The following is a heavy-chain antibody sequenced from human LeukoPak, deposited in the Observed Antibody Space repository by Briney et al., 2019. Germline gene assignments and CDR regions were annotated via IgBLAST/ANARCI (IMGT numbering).Heavy chain of an antibody. CDR3: AAQIVERWFDP. Sequence: SETLSLTCAVYGGSFSGYHWSWIRQPPGKGLEWIGEINHSGSTNYNPSLKSRVTISVDTSKNQFSLKLSSVTAADTAVYYCAAQIVERWFDPWGQGTLVTVSS. CDR1: GGSFSGYH. V-gene: IGHV4-34*01. CDR2: INHSGST. J-gene: IGHJ5*02. D-gene: IGHD2-15*01.